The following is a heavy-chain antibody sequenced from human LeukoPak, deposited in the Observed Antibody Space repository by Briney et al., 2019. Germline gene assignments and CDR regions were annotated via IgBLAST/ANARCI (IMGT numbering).Heavy chain of an antibody. D-gene: IGHD3-22*01. CDR1: GYSFTSYW. CDR2: IYPGDSDT. V-gene: IGHV5-51*01. J-gene: IGHJ6*02. Sequence: GESLQISCKGSGYSFTSYWIGWVRPMPGKGLEWMGIIYPGDSDTRYSPSFQGQVTISADKSISTAYLQWSSLKASDTAMYYCARHVISPYYYDSSGYKGPYYYYGMDVWGQGTTVTVSS. CDR3: ARHVISPYYYDSSGYKGPYYYYGMDV.